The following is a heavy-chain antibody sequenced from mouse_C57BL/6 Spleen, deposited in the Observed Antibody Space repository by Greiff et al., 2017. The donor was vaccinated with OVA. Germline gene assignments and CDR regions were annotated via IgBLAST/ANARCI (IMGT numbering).Heavy chain of an antibody. J-gene: IGHJ1*03. D-gene: IGHD1-1*01. CDR2: ISYDGSN. CDR1: GYSITSGYY. Sequence: EVQLQESGPGLVKPSQSLSLTCSVTGYSITSGYYWNCIRQFPGNKLEWMGYISYDGSNNYNPSLKNRISITRDTSKNQFFLKLNSVTTEDTTTYYCARFTTVDWYFDVWGTGTTVTVSS. CDR3: ARFTTVDWYFDV. V-gene: IGHV3-6*01.